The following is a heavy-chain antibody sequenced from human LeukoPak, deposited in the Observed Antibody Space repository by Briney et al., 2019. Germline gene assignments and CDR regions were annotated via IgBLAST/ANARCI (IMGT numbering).Heavy chain of an antibody. V-gene: IGHV3-21*01. Sequence: GGSLRLSCAASGFTFSSYSMNWVRQAPGKGLEWVSSISSSSSYIYYADSVKGRFTISRDNAKNSLYLQMNSLRAVDTAVYYCARDLVLTQYYYDSSSYYYYYGMDVWGQGTTVTVSS. CDR3: ARDLVLTQYYYDSSSYYYYYGMDV. CDR1: GFTFSSYS. D-gene: IGHD3-22*01. CDR2: ISSSSSYI. J-gene: IGHJ6*02.